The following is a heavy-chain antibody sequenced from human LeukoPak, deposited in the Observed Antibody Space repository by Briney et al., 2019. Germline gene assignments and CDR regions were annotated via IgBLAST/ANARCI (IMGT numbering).Heavy chain of an antibody. J-gene: IGHJ4*02. V-gene: IGHV3-53*01. D-gene: IGHD3-10*01. CDR2: IYSGGNT. CDR3: GLYGSGSYYDY. CDR1: GFTVSSNY. Sequence: PGGSLRLSCAASGFTVSSNYMSWVRQAPGKGLEWVSVIYSGGNTYYADSVKGRFTISRDNSKNTLYLQMNSLRAEDTAVYYCGLYGSGSYYDYWGQGTLVTVSS.